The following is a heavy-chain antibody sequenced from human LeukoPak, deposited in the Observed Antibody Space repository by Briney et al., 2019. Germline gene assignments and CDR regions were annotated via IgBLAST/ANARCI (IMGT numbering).Heavy chain of an antibody. CDR3: ARESTTKRGYSYGYEYYFDY. Sequence: SETLSLTCTVSGGPISSSSYYWGWIRQPPGKGLEWIGSIYYSGSTYYNPSLKSRVTISVDTSKNQFSLKLSSVTAADTAVYYCARESTTKRGYSYGYEYYFDYWGQGTLVTVSS. CDR1: GGPISSSSYY. CDR2: IYYSGST. D-gene: IGHD5-18*01. J-gene: IGHJ4*02. V-gene: IGHV4-39*02.